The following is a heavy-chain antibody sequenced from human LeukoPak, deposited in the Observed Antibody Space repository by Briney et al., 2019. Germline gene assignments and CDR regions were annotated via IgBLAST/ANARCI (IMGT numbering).Heavy chain of an antibody. J-gene: IGHJ6*02. CDR1: GFTFDDFA. D-gene: IGHD3-10*01. Sequence: PGGSLRLSCAASGFTFDDFAMHWVRQAPGKGLEWVSGISWNSGSIGYVDSVKGRFTISRDNAKNSLYLQMNSLRAEDTALYYCAKDPGSGSYYTGLHYYYYVMDVWGQGTTVTVSS. V-gene: IGHV3-9*01. CDR3: AKDPGSGSYYTGLHYYYYVMDV. CDR2: ISWNSGSI.